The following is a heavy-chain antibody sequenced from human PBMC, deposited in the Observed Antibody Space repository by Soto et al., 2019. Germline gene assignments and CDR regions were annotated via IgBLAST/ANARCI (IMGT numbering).Heavy chain of an antibody. CDR1: GYTFICYV. CDR3: ASPGGAAAGSVMDV. CDR2: INAGNGNT. D-gene: IGHD6-13*01. V-gene: IGHV1-3*01. J-gene: IGHJ6*02. Sequence: GASVKLSCKARGYTFICYVMYWVRQAPGQRLEWMGWINAGNGNTKYSQKFQGRVTITSDTSASTAYMELSSLRSEDTALYYCASPGGAAAGSVMDVWG.